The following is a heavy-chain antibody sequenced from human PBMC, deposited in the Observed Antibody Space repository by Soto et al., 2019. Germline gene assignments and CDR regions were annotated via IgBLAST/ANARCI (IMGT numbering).Heavy chain of an antibody. D-gene: IGHD3-22*01. V-gene: IGHV1-18*01. CDR3: ARGSSRYYYDSRYYFDY. CDR1: GDTFTNYG. Sequence: AAVKVSCKASGDTFTNYGISWVRKAPGQGPEWMGWISTYNGNTNYAETVQDRVTMTADTSTTTVYMELRSLKFDDTAVYYCARGSSRYYYDSRYYFDYWGQGTLVTVSS. J-gene: IGHJ4*02. CDR2: ISTYNGNT.